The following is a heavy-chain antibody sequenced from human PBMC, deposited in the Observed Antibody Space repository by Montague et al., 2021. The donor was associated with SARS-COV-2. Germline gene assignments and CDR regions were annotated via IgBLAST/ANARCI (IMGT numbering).Heavy chain of an antibody. CDR1: GFPFDDYA. J-gene: IGHJ4*02. CDR3: AFYGDYALDY. V-gene: IGHV3-9*01. D-gene: IGHD4-17*01. Sequence: SRRLSCAASGFPFDDYAMHWVRQAPGKGLEWVSGISWNSGSIGYADSVKGRFTISRDNAKSSLYLQMNSLRAEDTALYYCAFYGDYALDYWGQGTLVTVSS. CDR2: ISWNSGSI.